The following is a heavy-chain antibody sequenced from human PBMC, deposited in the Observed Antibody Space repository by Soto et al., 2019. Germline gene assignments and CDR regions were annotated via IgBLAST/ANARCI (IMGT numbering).Heavy chain of an antibody. D-gene: IGHD6-19*01. CDR1: GGSISSSSCY. Sequence: QLQLQESGPGLVKPSETLSLTCTVSGGSISSSSCYWGWIRQPPGKGLEWIGSIYYSGSTYYNPSLKSRVTISVDTSKNQFSLKLSSVTAADTAVYYCARHGYSSGWRIDYWGQGTLVTVSS. V-gene: IGHV4-39*01. J-gene: IGHJ4*02. CDR2: IYYSGST. CDR3: ARHGYSSGWRIDY.